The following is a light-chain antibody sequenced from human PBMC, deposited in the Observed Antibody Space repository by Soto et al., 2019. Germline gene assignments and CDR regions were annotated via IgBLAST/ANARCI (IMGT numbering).Light chain of an antibody. V-gene: IGKV1-5*01. CDR1: QSVSNW. CDR2: DAA. CDR3: QQYNTYSA. J-gene: IGKJ1*01. Sequence: DIQMTQSPSTLSASVGDRVTITCRASQSVSNWVAWYQQKRGKAPELLIYDAASLKSGVQSRFSGSAAGTELTLTSSSLQPDDFATYYCQQYNTYSAFGQGPKVEIK.